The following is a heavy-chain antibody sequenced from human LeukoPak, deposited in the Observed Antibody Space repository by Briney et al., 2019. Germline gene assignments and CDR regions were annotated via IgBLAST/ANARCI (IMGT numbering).Heavy chain of an antibody. CDR2: ISYDGSNK. V-gene: IGHV3-30-3*01. CDR3: ARGHCSSTSCPVWY. CDR1: GFTFSSYA. Sequence: GGSLRLSCAASGFTFSSYAMHWVRQAPGKGLEWVAVISYDGSNKYYADSVKGRFTISRDNSKNTLYLQMNSLRAEDTAVYYCARGHCSSTSCPVWYWGQGTLVTVSS. J-gene: IGHJ4*02. D-gene: IGHD2-2*01.